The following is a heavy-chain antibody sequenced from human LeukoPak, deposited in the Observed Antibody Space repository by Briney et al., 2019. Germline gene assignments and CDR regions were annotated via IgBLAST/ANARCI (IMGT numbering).Heavy chain of an antibody. CDR2: INHSGST. J-gene: IGHJ4*02. V-gene: IGHV4-34*01. Sequence: SETLSLTCAVYGGSFSGYYWSWIRQPPGKGLEWSGEINHSGSTNYNPSLKSRVTISVDTSKNQFSLKLSSVTAADTAVYYCARSVRSSTSDFDYWGQGTLVTVSS. CDR3: ARSVRSSTSDFDY. D-gene: IGHD2-2*01. CDR1: GGSFSGYY.